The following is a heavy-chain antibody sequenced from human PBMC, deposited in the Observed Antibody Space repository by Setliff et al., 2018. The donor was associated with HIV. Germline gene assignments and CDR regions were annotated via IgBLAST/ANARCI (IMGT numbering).Heavy chain of an antibody. CDR3: AMPLGRSSSQGWSDP. V-gene: IGHV5-51*01. D-gene: IGHD6-6*01. Sequence: PGESLKISCKGSGYIFGLYWIAWVRQMPGKGLEWMGIIYPGDSDSRYSPSFQGQVTISADKSISTAYLQWSSLKASDTAMYYCAMPLGRSSSQGWSDPWGQGTLVTVSA. CDR2: IYPGDSDS. CDR1: GYIFGLYW. J-gene: IGHJ5*02.